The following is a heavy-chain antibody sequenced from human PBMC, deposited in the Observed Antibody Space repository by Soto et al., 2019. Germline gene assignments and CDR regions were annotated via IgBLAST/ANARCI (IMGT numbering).Heavy chain of an antibody. J-gene: IGHJ6*02. CDR2: ISAYNGNT. CDR1: GYTFTSYG. Sequence: ASVKVSCKASGYTFTSYGISWVRQAPGQGLEWMGWISAYNGNTNCAQKLQGRVTMTTDKSKSTAYMALRSLRSDDTAVYYCARVGWELPSTNENSYYVMDVWG. V-gene: IGHV1-18*04. D-gene: IGHD1-26*01. CDR3: ARVGWELPSTNENSYYVMDV.